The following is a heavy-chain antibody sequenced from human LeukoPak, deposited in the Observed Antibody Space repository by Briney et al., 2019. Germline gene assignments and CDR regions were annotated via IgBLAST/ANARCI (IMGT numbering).Heavy chain of an antibody. Sequence: SVKVSCKASGFTFTSSAVQWVRQARGQRLEWIGWIVVGSGNTNYAQKFQERVTITRDVSTSTAYMELSSLRSEDTAVYYCAGGGSGSWGMDVWGQGTTVTVSS. V-gene: IGHV1-58*01. CDR2: IVVGSGNT. CDR3: AGGGSGSWGMDV. D-gene: IGHD1-26*01. CDR1: GFTFTSSA. J-gene: IGHJ6*02.